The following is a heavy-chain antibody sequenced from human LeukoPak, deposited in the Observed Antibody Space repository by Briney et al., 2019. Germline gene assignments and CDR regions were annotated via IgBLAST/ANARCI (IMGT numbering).Heavy chain of an antibody. J-gene: IGHJ4*02. CDR2: IIGIDSGDST. CDR3: AKDLYSGTWYDFDY. V-gene: IGHV3-23*01. D-gene: IGHD6-13*01. CDR1: GFTFRRYA. Sequence: QPGGSLRLSCAASGFTFRRYAMTWVRQPPGKGLEWVSGIIGIDSGDSTYYADSVKGRFTISRDDSKNMLYLEMNSLRAEDTALYYCAKDLYSGTWYDFDYWGQGTLVTVSS.